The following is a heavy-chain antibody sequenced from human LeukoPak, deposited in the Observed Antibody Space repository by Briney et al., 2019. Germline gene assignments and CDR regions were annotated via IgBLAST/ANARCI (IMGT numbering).Heavy chain of an antibody. D-gene: IGHD3-10*01. CDR2: ISSGSDTI. J-gene: IGHJ3*01. Sequence: GGSLRLSCAASGFALRSYSMSWVRQAPGKWLAWLSPISSGSDTIYYADSVKCRFTISRDNAKNSLYLQMNRLIVDDTAVYYCARGSSEVLLWFGESPNWGQGTMVTVSS. CDR1: GFALRSYS. CDR3: ARGSSEVLLWFGESPN. V-gene: IGHV3-48*01.